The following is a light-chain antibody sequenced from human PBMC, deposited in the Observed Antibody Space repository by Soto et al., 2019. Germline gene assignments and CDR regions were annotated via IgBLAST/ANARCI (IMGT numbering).Light chain of an antibody. CDR1: QCIGYT. CDR3: QQYGSSPS. CDR2: DTS. J-gene: IGKJ3*01. Sequence: EVVMTQSPATLSVSPGEGATLSCRASQCIGYTLSCYQNKAGQTPRLLIYDTSTRATGVPDRFSGSGSGTDFTLTISRLEPEDFAVYYCQQYGSSPSFGPGTKVDIK. V-gene: IGKV3-20*01.